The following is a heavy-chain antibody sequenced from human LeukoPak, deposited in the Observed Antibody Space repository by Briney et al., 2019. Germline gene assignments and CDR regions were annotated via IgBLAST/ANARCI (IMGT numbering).Heavy chain of an antibody. CDR3: AGNYYDSSGYLD. V-gene: IGHV4-59*01. CDR1: GGSISSYY. CDR2: IYYSGST. D-gene: IGHD3-22*01. Sequence: SETLSLTCTVAGGSISSYYWSWVRQPPGKGLEWIGYIYYSGSTNYNPSLKSRVTISVDTSKNQFSLKLSSVTAADTAVYYCAGNYYDSSGYLDWGQGTLVTVSS. J-gene: IGHJ4*02.